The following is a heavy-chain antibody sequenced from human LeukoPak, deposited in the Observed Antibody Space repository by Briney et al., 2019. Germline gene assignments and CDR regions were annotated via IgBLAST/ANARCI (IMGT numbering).Heavy chain of an antibody. J-gene: IGHJ4*02. Sequence: QAGGSLRLSCAASGFTFSSYAMSWVRQAPGKGLEWVSGISGSSGSTLYADSVKGRFTISRDNSKNSLYLQMNSLRAEDTAVYYCARDPVLRYFDWLLQETPYYFDYWGQGTLVTVSS. D-gene: IGHD3-9*01. CDR3: ARDPVLRYFDWLLQETPYYFDY. V-gene: IGHV3-23*01. CDR1: GFTFSSYA. CDR2: ISGSSGST.